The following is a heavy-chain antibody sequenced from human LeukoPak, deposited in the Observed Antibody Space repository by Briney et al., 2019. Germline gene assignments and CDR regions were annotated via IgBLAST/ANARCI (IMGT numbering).Heavy chain of an antibody. D-gene: IGHD1-26*01. CDR1: GFTFSSYE. CDR3: VAPRGIFDF. CDR2: ISSSGSTI. V-gene: IGHV3-48*03. J-gene: IGHJ4*02. Sequence: GGSLRLSCAASGFTFSSYEMNWVRQAPGKGLEWVSYISSSGSTIYYADSVKGRFTISRDNAKNSLFLQMNSLRVEDTAIYYCVAPRGIFDFWGQGTLVTVSS.